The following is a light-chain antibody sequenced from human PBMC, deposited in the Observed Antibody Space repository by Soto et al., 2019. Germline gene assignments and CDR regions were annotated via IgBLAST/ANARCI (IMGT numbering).Light chain of an antibody. J-gene: IGKJ2*01. CDR1: QSVTSY. CDR3: QQSYSSQYT. Sequence: DIQMTQSPSSLSASIGDRVTITCRASQSVTSYLNWYQQKPGKAPTLLIYAASSLHSGVPSRFRGGGSGTDFTLTINSLQPEDFATYDCQQSYSSQYTFGQGTKLEIK. V-gene: IGKV1-39*01. CDR2: AAS.